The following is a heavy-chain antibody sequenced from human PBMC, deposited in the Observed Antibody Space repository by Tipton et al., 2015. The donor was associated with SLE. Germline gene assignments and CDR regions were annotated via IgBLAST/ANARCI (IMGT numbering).Heavy chain of an antibody. Sequence: SLRLSCAASGFTFSSYAMHWVRQAPGKGLEWVAVISYDGSNKYYADSVKGRFTISRDNSKNTLYLQMNSLRAEDTAVYYCAKGDYYDSIPLGWGQGTLVTVSS. J-gene: IGHJ4*02. CDR1: GFTFSSYA. V-gene: IGHV3-30*04. D-gene: IGHD3-22*01. CDR2: ISYDGSNK. CDR3: AKGDYYDSIPLG.